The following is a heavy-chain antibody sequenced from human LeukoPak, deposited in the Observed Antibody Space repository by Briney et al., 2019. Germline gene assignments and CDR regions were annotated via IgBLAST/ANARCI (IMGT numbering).Heavy chain of an antibody. CDR2: ISYDGSNK. CDR1: GFTFSSYG. V-gene: IGHV3-30*18. Sequence: GGSLRLSCAASGFTFSSYGMHWVRQAPGKGLEWVAVISYDGSNKYYADSVKGRFTISRDNSKNTLYLQMNSLRAEDTAVYYCAKAEGLQQWPSPLDYWGQGTLVTVSS. D-gene: IGHD6-19*01. J-gene: IGHJ4*02. CDR3: AKAEGLQQWPSPLDY.